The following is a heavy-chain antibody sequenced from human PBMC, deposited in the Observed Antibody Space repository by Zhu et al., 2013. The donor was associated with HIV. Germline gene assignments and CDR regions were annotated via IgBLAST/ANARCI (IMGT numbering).Heavy chain of an antibody. Sequence: QVQLVQSGAEVKKPGSSVKVSCKASGGTFSSYAISWVRQAPGQGLEWMGGIIPIFGTANYAQKFQGRVTITADESTSTAYMELSSLRSEDTAVYYCARGGKAAAGTSRPLPYYYYYGMDVWGQGTTVTVSS. J-gene: IGHJ6*02. V-gene: IGHV1-69*01. D-gene: IGHD6-13*01. CDR3: ARGGKAAAGTSRPLPYYYYYGMDV. CDR2: IIPIFGTA. CDR1: GGTFSSYA.